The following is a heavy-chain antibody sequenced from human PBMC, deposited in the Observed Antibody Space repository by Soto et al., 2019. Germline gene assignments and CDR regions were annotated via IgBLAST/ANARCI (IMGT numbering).Heavy chain of an antibody. D-gene: IGHD2-8*01. Sequence: PVGSLRLSCASSVFTFSSYGMHCVRHSPGKGLEWVAVISYDGSNKYYADSVKGRFTISRDNSKNTLYLQMNSLRAEDTAVYYCAKDYGVYENKDYGMDVWGQGTTVNVS. J-gene: IGHJ6*01. CDR1: VFTFSSYG. CDR2: ISYDGSNK. V-gene: IGHV3-30*18. CDR3: AKDYGVYENKDYGMDV.